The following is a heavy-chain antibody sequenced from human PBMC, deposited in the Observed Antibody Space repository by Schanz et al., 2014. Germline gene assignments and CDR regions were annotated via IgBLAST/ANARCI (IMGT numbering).Heavy chain of an antibody. CDR2: ISGSGGST. J-gene: IGHJ5*02. Sequence: EVQLLESGGGLVRPGGSLRLSCAASGFTFSSYTMNWVRQAPGKGLEWVSAISGSGGSTVYADSVKGRFTISRDNSKKTLYLQLISMRPEDATIDYCTEHDIPAALTGSGVWFDPWGQGTLVTVSS. V-gene: IGHV3-23*01. CDR3: TEHDIPAALTGSGVWFDP. CDR1: GFTFSSYT. D-gene: IGHD6-13*01.